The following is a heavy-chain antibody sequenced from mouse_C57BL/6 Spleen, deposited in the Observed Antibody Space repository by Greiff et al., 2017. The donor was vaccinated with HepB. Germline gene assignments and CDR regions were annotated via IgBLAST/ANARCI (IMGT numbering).Heavy chain of an antibody. CDR2: INPNNGGT. CDR3: ARPYYSNYDYFDY. CDR1: GYTFTDYN. D-gene: IGHD2-5*01. V-gene: IGHV1-22*01. J-gene: IGHJ2*01. Sequence: VQLKESGPELVKPGASVKMSCKASGYTFTDYNMHWVKQSHGKSLEWIGYINPNNGGTSYNQKFKGKATLTVNKSSSTAYMELRSLTSEDSAVYYCARPYYSNYDYFDYWGQGTTLTVSS.